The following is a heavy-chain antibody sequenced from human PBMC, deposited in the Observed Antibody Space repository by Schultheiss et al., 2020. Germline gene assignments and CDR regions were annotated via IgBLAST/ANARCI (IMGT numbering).Heavy chain of an antibody. Sequence: ASVKVSCKASGYTFTGYFIHWIRQAPGQGLEWLGWINPDTGGTDYAQKFQGGVTMTRDTSISTAYMELSRLRSDDTAVYYCARGIAVAGKGVPDYWGQGTLVTVSS. D-gene: IGHD6-19*01. V-gene: IGHV1-2*02. CDR2: INPDTGGT. CDR1: GYTFTGYF. CDR3: ARGIAVAGKGVPDY. J-gene: IGHJ4*02.